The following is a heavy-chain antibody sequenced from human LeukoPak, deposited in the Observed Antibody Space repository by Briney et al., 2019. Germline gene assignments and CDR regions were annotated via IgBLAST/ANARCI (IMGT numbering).Heavy chain of an antibody. J-gene: IGHJ6*02. D-gene: IGHD3-16*01. CDR1: GDSRINAGW. CDR3: ARDLGYYYGLDI. Sequence: PSETLSLTCDVSGDSRINAGWWSWVRQPPGKGLEWIGEIFHSGSTNYNPSLESRVTISVDKSNHQFTLEMNSVTAADTAIYYCARDLGYYYGLDIWSRGTTVTVSS. CDR2: IFHSGST. V-gene: IGHV4-4*02.